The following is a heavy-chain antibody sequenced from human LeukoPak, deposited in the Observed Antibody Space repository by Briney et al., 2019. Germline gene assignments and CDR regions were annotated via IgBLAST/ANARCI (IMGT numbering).Heavy chain of an antibody. J-gene: IGHJ4*02. CDR2: ILSSGGGA. D-gene: IGHD6-19*01. CDR3: ARSSSYSSGWSGRTLDY. Sequence: GGSLRLSCATSGFNFRSYGMNWVRQAPGKGLEWVTGILSSGGGAFSADSVEGRFSISRDNSKNTVFLEMSSLTVADTAVYYCARSSSYSSGWSGRTLDYWGQGTLVTVSS. V-gene: IGHV3-23*01. CDR1: GFNFRSYG.